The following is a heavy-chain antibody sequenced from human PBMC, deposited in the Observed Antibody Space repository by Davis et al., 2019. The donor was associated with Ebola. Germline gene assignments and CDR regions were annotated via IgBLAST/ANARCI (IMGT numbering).Heavy chain of an antibody. D-gene: IGHD3-10*01. Sequence: GESLKISCAASGFTFSSYAMHWVRQAPGKGLEWVAVISYDGSNKYYADSVKGRFTISRDNSKNTLYLQMSSLRAEDTAVYYCARDLPGGDRYFDLWGRGTLVTVSS. CDR1: GFTFSSYA. CDR2: ISYDGSNK. V-gene: IGHV3-30*04. J-gene: IGHJ2*01. CDR3: ARDLPGGDRYFDL.